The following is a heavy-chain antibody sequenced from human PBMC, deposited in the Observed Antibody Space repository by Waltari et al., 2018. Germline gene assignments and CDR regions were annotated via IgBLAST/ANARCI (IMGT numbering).Heavy chain of an antibody. V-gene: IGHV3-7*03. D-gene: IGHD3-10*01. Sequence: EVQVVESGGGLVQPGGSLRLSCVVSEYTFSTYGMRWVRSAPGRGLEVVANINYECMQKYYVDSVKGRFTVSIDKARNSVYLQMTSRRAEETSVYYCSTYRWLGYWGQGTLVTVSA. CDR3: STYRWLGY. CDR1: EYTFSTYG. J-gene: IGHJ4*02. CDR2: INYECMQK.